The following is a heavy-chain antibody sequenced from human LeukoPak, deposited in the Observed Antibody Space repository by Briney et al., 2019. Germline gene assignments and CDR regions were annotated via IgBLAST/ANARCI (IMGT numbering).Heavy chain of an antibody. CDR2: INPNSGGT. CDR1: GYTFTGYY. D-gene: IGHD5-18*01. CDR3: ARVDTATHDAFDI. J-gene: IGHJ3*02. Sequence: GASVKVSCKASGYTFTGYYVYWVRQAPGQGLEWMGWINPNSGGTNYAQKFQGRVTITADESTSTAYMELSSLRSEDTAVYYCARVDTATHDAFDIWGQGTMVTVSS. V-gene: IGHV1-2*02.